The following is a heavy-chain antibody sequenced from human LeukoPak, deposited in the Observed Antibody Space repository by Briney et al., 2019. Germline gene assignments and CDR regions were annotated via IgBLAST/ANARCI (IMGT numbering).Heavy chain of an antibody. Sequence: RGGSLRLSCAASGFIFSNFDMHWVCQAPGKGLEYVSSINAGGGSTYYAASVKGRFTISRDAVKDTLYLQMGSVRIEDTAVYYCARGRVDYWGQGTLVTVSS. V-gene: IGHV3-64*02. J-gene: IGHJ4*02. CDR1: GFIFSNFD. CDR2: INAGGGST. CDR3: ARGRVDY.